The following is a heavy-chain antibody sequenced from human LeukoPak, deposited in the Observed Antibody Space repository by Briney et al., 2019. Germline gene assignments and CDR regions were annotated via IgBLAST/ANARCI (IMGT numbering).Heavy chain of an antibody. Sequence: SETLSLTCTVPGGSISSYYWGWIRQPPGKGLEYIGYIYYSGSTNYNPSLKSRVTISVDTSKNQFSLKLSSVTAADTAVYYCARGAAASYWGQGTLVTVSS. CDR1: GGSISSYY. D-gene: IGHD6-25*01. CDR3: ARGAAASY. V-gene: IGHV4-59*01. CDR2: IYYSGST. J-gene: IGHJ4*02.